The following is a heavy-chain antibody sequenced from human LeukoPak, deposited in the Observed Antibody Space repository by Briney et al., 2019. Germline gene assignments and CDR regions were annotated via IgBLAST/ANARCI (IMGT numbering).Heavy chain of an antibody. CDR2: INSNSGGT. V-gene: IGHV1-2*02. J-gene: IGHJ4*02. Sequence: GASVKVSCKASGYTFSGYHVHWVRQVPGQGLKWMGWINSNSGGTNYAQRFQARVTMTRDTSISTAYMEMSRLRSDDTAVYYCARGYCTRSSCSYYLDYWGQGTLVTVSS. D-gene: IGHD2-15*01. CDR3: ARGYCTRSSCSYYLDY. CDR1: GYTFSGYH.